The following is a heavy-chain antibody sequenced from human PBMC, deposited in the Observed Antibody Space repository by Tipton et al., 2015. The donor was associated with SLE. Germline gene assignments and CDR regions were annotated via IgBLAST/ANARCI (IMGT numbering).Heavy chain of an antibody. CDR3: AREWELLDYFDY. CDR2: IYYSGST. J-gene: IGHJ4*02. Sequence: TLSLTCTVSGGSISSGGYYWSWIRQPPGKGLEWIGSIYYSGSTYYNPSLKSRVTISVDTSKNQFSLKLSSVTAADTAVYYRAREWELLDYFDYWGQGTLVTVSS. D-gene: IGHD1-26*01. CDR1: GGSISSGGYY. V-gene: IGHV4-39*07.